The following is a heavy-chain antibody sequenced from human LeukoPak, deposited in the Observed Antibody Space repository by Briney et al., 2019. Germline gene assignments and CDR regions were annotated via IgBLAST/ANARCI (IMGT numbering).Heavy chain of an antibody. V-gene: IGHV4-59*01. CDR2: IYYSGST. D-gene: IGHD4-17*01. Sequence: SETLSLTCTVSGGSISSYYWSWIRQPPGKGLEWIGYIYYSGSTNYNPSLKSRVTISVDTSKNQFSLKLSSVTAADTAVYYCAISTVTPYYFDYWGQGTLVTVSS. J-gene: IGHJ4*02. CDR1: GGSISSYY. CDR3: AISTVTPYYFDY.